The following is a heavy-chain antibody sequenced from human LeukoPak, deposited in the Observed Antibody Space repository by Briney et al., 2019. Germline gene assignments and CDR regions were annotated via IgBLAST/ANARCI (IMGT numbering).Heavy chain of an antibody. CDR2: IHYSGTT. Sequence: SETLSLTCTVSGGSISSSSYYWGWIRQPPGKGLEWIGSIHYSGTTNYNPSLKSRVTMSIDTSKSQFSLKLSSVTAADTAIYYCARDAKYYFGSRTYFFFEYWGQGTLLTVSS. CDR3: ARDAKYYFGSRTYFFFEY. D-gene: IGHD3-10*01. J-gene: IGHJ4*02. CDR1: GGSISSSSYY. V-gene: IGHV4-39*07.